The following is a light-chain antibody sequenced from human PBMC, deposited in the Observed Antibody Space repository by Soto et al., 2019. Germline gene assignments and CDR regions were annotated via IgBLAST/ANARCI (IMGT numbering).Light chain of an antibody. V-gene: IGKV3-11*01. CDR1: QSVSSY. J-gene: IGKJ5*01. CDR3: QQRSNWPPIN. CDR2: DAS. Sequence: EIVLTQSPATLSLSPVERAKLSFRSSQSVSSYLACYQQKPGQAPRLLIYDASNRATGIPARFSGSGSGTDFTLTISSLEPEDFAVYYCQQRSNWPPINVGQGTQLEIK.